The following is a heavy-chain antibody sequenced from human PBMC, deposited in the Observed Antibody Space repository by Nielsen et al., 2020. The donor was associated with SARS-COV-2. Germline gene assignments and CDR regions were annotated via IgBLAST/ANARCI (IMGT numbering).Heavy chain of an antibody. D-gene: IGHD5-12*01. CDR1: GYSFTSYW. CDR2: IDPTDSQT. CDR3: ATGRGYSGYDYDY. Sequence: GESLKISCKGSGYSFTSYWITWVRQMPGKGLQWMGKIDPTDSQTNYSPSFQGHVTISVDKSISTAYLQWNSLKASDTALYYCATGRGYSGYDYDYWGQGTLVTVSS. J-gene: IGHJ4*02. V-gene: IGHV5-10-1*01.